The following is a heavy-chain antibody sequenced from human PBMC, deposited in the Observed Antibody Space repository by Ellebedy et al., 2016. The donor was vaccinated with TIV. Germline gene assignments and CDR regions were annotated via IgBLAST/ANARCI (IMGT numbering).Heavy chain of an antibody. CDR2: ISSSSSYI. J-gene: IGHJ6*02. CDR1: GFTFSSYS. CDR3: ARDGPVVIITYGMDV. Sequence: GGSLRLSCAASGFTFSSYSMNWVRQAPGKGLEWVSSISSSSSYIYYADSVKGRFTISRDNAKNSLYLQMNSLRAEDTAVYYCARDGPVVIITYGMDVWGQGTTVTVSS. V-gene: IGHV3-21*01. D-gene: IGHD3-9*01.